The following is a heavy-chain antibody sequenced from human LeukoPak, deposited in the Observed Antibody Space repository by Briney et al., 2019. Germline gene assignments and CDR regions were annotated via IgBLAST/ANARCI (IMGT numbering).Heavy chain of an antibody. CDR1: GFTFSSYG. D-gene: IGHD3-10*01. CDR3: AKGVREYYYYMDV. J-gene: IGHJ6*03. CDR2: IRYDGSNK. Sequence: GGSLRLSCAASGFTFSSYGMHWVRQAPGKGLEWVAFIRYDGSNKYYAYSVKGRFTISRDNSKNTLYLQMNSLRAEDTAVYYCAKGVREYYYYMDVWGKGTTVTVSS. V-gene: IGHV3-30*02.